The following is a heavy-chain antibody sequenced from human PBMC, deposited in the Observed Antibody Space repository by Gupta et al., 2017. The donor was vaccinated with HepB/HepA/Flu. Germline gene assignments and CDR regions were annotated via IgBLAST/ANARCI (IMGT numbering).Heavy chain of an antibody. J-gene: IGHJ6*03. Sequence: EVQLLESGGGLVQPGGSLRLSCAASGFTFGSNAMRWVRQSPGKGLEWVSGIGGDIRTHYADSVKGRFTISRDNSKNTLYLQMNSLRAEDTAVYYCAKDLHFWSAMDVWGKGTTVTVSS. CDR1: GFTFGSNA. V-gene: IGHV3-23*01. CDR2: IGGDIRT. D-gene: IGHD3-3*02. CDR3: AKDLHFWSAMDV.